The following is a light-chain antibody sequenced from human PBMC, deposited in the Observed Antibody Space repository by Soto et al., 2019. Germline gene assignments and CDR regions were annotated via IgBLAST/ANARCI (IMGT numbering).Light chain of an antibody. CDR1: QSIRYNY. CDR2: DAS. V-gene: IGKV3-20*01. CDR3: QQYVASPYT. J-gene: IGKJ2*01. Sequence: EIVLAQSPGTLSLSPGDRATLSCRSSQSIRYNYLAWYQQKPGQAPRLLIYDASSRATGIPDRFSASGSGTDFTLTISSLEPEDFAVYYCQQYVASPYTFGQGTKVDIK.